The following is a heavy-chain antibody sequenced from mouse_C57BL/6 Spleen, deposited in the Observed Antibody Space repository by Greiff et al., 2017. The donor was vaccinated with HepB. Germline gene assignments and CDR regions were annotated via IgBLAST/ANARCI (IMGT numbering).Heavy chain of an antibody. CDR3: ATAQATSYAMDY. CDR1: GYTFTSYW. V-gene: IGHV1-72*01. CDR2: IDPNSGGT. Sequence: QVQLKESGAELVKPGASVKLSCKASGYTFTSYWMHWVKQRPGRGLEWIGRIDPNSGGTKYNEKFKSKATLTVDKPSSTAYMQLSSLTSEDSAVYYCATAQATSYAMDYWGQGTSVTVSS. J-gene: IGHJ4*01. D-gene: IGHD3-2*02.